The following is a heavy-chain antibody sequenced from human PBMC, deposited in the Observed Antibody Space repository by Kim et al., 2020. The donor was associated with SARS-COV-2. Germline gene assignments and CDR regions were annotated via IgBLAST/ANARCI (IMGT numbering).Heavy chain of an antibody. J-gene: IGHJ6*02. Sequence: GGSLRLSCAASGFTFSSYEMNWVRQAPGKGLEWVSYISSSGSTIYYADSVKGRSTISRDNAKNSLYLQMNSLRAEDTAVYYCARERDCRYFDWLPNYYYYGMDVWGQGTPVTVSS. CDR2: ISSSGSTI. CDR1: GFTFSSYE. CDR3: ARERDCRYFDWLPNYYYYGMDV. D-gene: IGHD3-9*01. V-gene: IGHV3-48*03.